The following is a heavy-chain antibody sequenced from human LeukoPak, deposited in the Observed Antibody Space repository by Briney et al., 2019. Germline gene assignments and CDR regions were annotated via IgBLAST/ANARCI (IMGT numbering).Heavy chain of an antibody. Sequence: GGSLRLSCAASGFTFSNAWMSWVRQAPGKGLEWVGRIKSKTDGGTTDYAAPVKGRSTISRDDSKNTLYLQMNSLKTEDTAVYYCTTDPGDYGWGDYYYGMDVWGQGTTVTVSS. CDR1: GFTFSNAW. V-gene: IGHV3-15*01. J-gene: IGHJ6*02. CDR3: TTDPGDYGWGDYYYGMDV. CDR2: IKSKTDGGTT. D-gene: IGHD4-17*01.